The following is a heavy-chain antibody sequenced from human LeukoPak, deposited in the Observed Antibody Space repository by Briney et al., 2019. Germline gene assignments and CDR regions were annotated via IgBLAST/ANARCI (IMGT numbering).Heavy chain of an antibody. D-gene: IGHD4-17*01. V-gene: IGHV4-59*01. CDR2: IYYSGSS. CDR1: GGSISSYY. Sequence: SETLSLTCTVSGGSISSYYWNWIRRPPGKGLEWIGYIYYSGSSDYNPSLKSRVTISVDTSKNQFSLKLSSVTAADTAVYYCARDHGDYGAFYYGMDVWGQGTTVTVAS. J-gene: IGHJ6*02. CDR3: ARDHGDYGAFYYGMDV.